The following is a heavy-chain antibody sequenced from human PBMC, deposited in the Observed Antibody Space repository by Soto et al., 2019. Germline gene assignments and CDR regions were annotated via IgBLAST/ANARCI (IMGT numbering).Heavy chain of an antibody. CDR3: TTGPQLLTYYYYGMDV. CDR1: GFTFSNAW. CDR2: IKSKTDGGTT. J-gene: IGHJ6*02. D-gene: IGHD3-10*01. V-gene: IGHV3-15*01. Sequence: GGSLRLSCAASGFTFSNAWMSWVRQAPGKGLEWVGRIKSKTDGGTTDYAAPVKGRFTISRDDSKNTLYLQMNSLKTEDTAVYYCTTGPQLLTYYYYGMDVWGQGTTVTVSS.